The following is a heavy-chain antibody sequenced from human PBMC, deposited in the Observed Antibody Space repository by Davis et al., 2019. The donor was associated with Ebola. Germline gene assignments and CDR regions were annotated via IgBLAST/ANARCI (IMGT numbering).Heavy chain of an antibody. J-gene: IGHJ4*02. D-gene: IGHD4/OR15-4a*01. CDR2: IYPGDSDT. Sequence: GESLKISCKGSGYSFTTYWIAWVRQTPAKGLEWMGIIYPGDSDTRYSPSFEGQVTISVDRSISTAYLQWSSLKASDTAIYYCARQASLYGPIDYWGQGTLVTVSS. V-gene: IGHV5-51*01. CDR1: GYSFTTYW. CDR3: ARQASLYGPIDY.